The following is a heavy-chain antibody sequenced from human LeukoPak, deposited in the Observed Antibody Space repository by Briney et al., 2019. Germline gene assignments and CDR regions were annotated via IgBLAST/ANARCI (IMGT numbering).Heavy chain of an antibody. CDR2: IYYSGST. V-gene: IGHV4-59*01. J-gene: IGHJ5*02. Sequence: KPPETLSLTCTVSGGSISSYYWSWIRQPPGKGLEWIGYIYYSGSTNYNPSLKSRVTISVDTSKNQFSLKLSSVTAADTAVYYCARFVAGISNGGYNWFDPWGQGTLVTVSS. D-gene: IGHD6-19*01. CDR1: GGSISSYY. CDR3: ARFVAGISNGGYNWFDP.